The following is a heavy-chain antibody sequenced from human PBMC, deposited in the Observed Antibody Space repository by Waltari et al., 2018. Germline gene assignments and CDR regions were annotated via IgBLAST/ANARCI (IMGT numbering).Heavy chain of an antibody. D-gene: IGHD6-6*01. CDR1: GYSISSGYY. J-gene: IGHJ4*02. Sequence: QVQLQESGPGLVKPSETLSLTCAVSGYSISSGYYWGWIRQPPGKGLEWIGSIYHSGSTYYNPSLKSRVTISVDTSKNQFSLKLSSVTAADTAVYYCARHSSFRYFDYWGQGTLVTVSS. V-gene: IGHV4-38-2*01. CDR3: ARHSSFRYFDY. CDR2: IYHSGST.